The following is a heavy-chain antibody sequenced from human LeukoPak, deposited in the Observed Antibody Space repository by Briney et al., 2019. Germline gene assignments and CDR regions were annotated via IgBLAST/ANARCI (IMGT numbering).Heavy chain of an antibody. CDR1: GGSFSGYY. V-gene: IGHV4-34*01. CDR2: IYHSGST. Sequence: SETLSLTCALNGGSFSGYYWSCIRQPPGKVLEWIGEIYHSGSTNYNPSLKSRLTISVDTSKHESSLNLKSVTAADTAVYYCARGYSSSRAKVSWGHGTLVNVSP. D-gene: IGHD4-17*01. J-gene: IGHJ4*01. CDR3: ARGYSSSRAKVS.